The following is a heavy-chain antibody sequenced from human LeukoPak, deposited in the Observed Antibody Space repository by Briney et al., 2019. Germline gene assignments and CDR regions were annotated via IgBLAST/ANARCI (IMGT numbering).Heavy chain of an antibody. CDR2: IYHSGST. Sequence: SQTLSLTCAVSGGSISSGGYSWRWLRQPPGKGLEWIGYIYHSGSTYYNPSLKSRVTISVDRSKNQFSLKLSSVTAADTAVYYCARSGRVYDAFDIWGQGTMVTVSS. CDR3: ARSGRVYDAFDI. D-gene: IGHD1-14*01. V-gene: IGHV4-30-2*01. J-gene: IGHJ3*02. CDR1: GGSISSGGYS.